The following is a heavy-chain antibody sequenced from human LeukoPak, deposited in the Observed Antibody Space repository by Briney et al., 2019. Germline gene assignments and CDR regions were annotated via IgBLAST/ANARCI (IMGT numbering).Heavy chain of an antibody. Sequence: SQSLSLTCVISGDSVSNNSASWNWIRQSPSRGLEWLGRTYYRSRWYKDYAVSVKSRITINPDTSKNQFSLQLNSVTPEDTAVYYCARWLTTWGQGTLVTVSS. J-gene: IGHJ5*02. D-gene: IGHD3-9*01. CDR1: GDSVSNNSAS. CDR3: ARWLTT. CDR2: TYYRSRWYK. V-gene: IGHV6-1*01.